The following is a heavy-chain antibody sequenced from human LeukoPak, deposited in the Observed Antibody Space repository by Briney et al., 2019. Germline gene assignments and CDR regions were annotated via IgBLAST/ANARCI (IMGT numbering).Heavy chain of an antibody. CDR1: GGSLMIYH. V-gene: IGHV4-59*01. Sequence: SETLSLTCTVSGGSLMIYHWSCIRQPPGKGREWMGYIYYSGSTHYNPSLKSRVTISVDTSKNQFSLKLSSVTGADTAVYYCARDEGNWGTIYGMDVWGQGTKVTVSS. CDR3: ARDEGNWGTIYGMDV. D-gene: IGHD7-27*01. CDR2: IYYSGST. J-gene: IGHJ6*02.